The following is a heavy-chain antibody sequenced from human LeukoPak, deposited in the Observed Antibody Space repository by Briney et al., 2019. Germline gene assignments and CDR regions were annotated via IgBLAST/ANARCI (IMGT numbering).Heavy chain of an antibody. CDR2: ISYDGSNK. J-gene: IGHJ1*01. CDR3: AKDRFFHDSSGFVYFQH. CDR1: GFTFSSYG. D-gene: IGHD3-22*01. Sequence: GRSLRLSCAASGFTFSSYGMHWVRQAPGKGLEWVAVISYDGSNKYCADSVKGRFTISRDNSKNTLYLQMNSLRAEDTAVYYCAKDRFFHDSSGFVYFQHWGQGTLVTVS. V-gene: IGHV3-30*18.